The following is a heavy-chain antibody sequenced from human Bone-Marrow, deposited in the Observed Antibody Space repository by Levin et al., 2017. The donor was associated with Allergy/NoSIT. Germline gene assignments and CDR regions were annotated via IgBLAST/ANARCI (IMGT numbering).Heavy chain of an antibody. D-gene: IGHD6-19*01. V-gene: IGHV4-38-2*02. CDR1: GSSISRGFY. Sequence: SETLSLICTVSGSSISRGFYWGWIRQTPGRGLEWIGNILHTGRTDYSTSLKSRVTISVDISKNELYLNLRSVTASDTAVYYCARRGAVHNAGAVDQWGQGILVTVSS. CDR2: ILHTGRT. J-gene: IGHJ4*02. CDR3: ARRGAVHNAGAVDQ.